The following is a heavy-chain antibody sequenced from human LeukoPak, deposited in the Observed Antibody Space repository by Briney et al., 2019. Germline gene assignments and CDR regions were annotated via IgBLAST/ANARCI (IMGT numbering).Heavy chain of an antibody. CDR2: ISAYNGNT. J-gene: IGHJ5*02. CDR1: GYTFTSYG. Sequence: ASVKVSCKASGYTFTSYGISWVRQAPGQGLEWMGWISAYNGNTNYAQKLQGRVTMTTDTSTSTAYMELRSLRSDDTAVCYCARDRRITIFGANWFDPWGQGTLVTVSS. D-gene: IGHD3-3*01. CDR3: ARDRRITIFGANWFDP. V-gene: IGHV1-18*01.